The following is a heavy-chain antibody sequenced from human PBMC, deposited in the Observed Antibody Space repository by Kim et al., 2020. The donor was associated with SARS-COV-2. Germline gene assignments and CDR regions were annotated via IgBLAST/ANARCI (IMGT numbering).Heavy chain of an antibody. J-gene: IGHJ4*02. D-gene: IGHD2-15*01. CDR1: GGSFSGYY. Sequence: SETLSLTCVVYGGSFSGYYWSWIRQPPGKGLEWIGEINHSGSTNYNPSLKSRDTISVDTSKNQFSLKLSSVTAADTAVYYGAREGPCSGGSCDLPFDYWGQGTLVTVSS. V-gene: IGHV4-34*01. CDR2: INHSGST. CDR3: AREGPCSGGSCDLPFDY.